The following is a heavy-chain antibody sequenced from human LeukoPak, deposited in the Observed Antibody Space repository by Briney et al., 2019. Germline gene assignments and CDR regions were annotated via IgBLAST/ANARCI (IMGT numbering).Heavy chain of an antibody. V-gene: IGHV4-59*12. CDR1: GDSISSYY. Sequence: PSETLSLTCTVSGDSISSYYWSWIRQPPGKGLEWIGYIYYTGITNYNPSLKSRVTISVDTSKNQFSLKLSSVTAADTAVYYCARGRITGTIYNWFDPWGQGTLVTVSS. D-gene: IGHD1/OR15-1a*01. J-gene: IGHJ5*02. CDR2: IYYTGIT. CDR3: ARGRITGTIYNWFDP.